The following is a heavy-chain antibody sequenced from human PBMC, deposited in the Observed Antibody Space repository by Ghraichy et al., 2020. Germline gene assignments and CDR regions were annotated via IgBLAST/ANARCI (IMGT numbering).Heavy chain of an antibody. CDR2: IWYDGSNK. J-gene: IGHJ4*02. CDR3: AKYARERGTVTGDVAFDY. V-gene: IGHV3-30*02. Sequence: GESLRLSCAASGFTFSSYGMHWVRQAPGKGLEWVAFIWYDGSNKYYVDSVKGRFTISRDNSKNTLYLQMNSLRAEDTAVYYWAKYARERGTVTGDVAFDYWGQGTLVTVSS. CDR1: GFTFSSYG. D-gene: IGHD1-7*01.